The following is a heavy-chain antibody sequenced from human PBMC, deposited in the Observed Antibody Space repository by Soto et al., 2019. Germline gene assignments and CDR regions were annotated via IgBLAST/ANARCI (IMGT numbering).Heavy chain of an antibody. V-gene: IGHV4-38-2*01. CDR3: ARVDRQQLDY. J-gene: IGHJ4*02. D-gene: IGHD6-13*01. CDR1: GYSISSGYY. Sequence: PSETLSLTCAVSGYSISSGYYWGWIRQPPGKGLEWIGSIYHSGSTYYNPSLKSRVTISVDTPKNQFSLKLSSVTDADTAVYYCARVDRQQLDYWGQGTLVTVSS. CDR2: IYHSGST.